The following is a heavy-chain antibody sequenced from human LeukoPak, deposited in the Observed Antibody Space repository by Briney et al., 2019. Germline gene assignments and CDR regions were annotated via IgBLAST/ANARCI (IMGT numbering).Heavy chain of an antibody. Sequence: SETLSLTCAVYGGSFSGYYWSWIRQPPGKGLEWIGEINHSGSTNYNPSLKSRVTISVDTSKNQFSPKLSSVTAADTAVYYCARGGHRSGWAFDYWGQGTLVTVSS. CDR3: ARGGHRSGWAFDY. CDR1: GGSFSGYY. CDR2: INHSGST. D-gene: IGHD6-19*01. J-gene: IGHJ4*02. V-gene: IGHV4-34*01.